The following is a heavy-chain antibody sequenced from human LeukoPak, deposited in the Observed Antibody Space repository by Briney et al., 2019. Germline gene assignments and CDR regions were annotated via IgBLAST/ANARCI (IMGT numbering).Heavy chain of an antibody. J-gene: IGHJ5*02. D-gene: IGHD2-15*01. CDR1: GGSISSSDYY. CDR3: ARALGYCSGGSCTRGYNWFDP. V-gene: IGHV4-39*01. CDR2: IYYGGST. Sequence: PSQTLSLTCTVSGGSISSSDYYWGWIRQPPGKGLEWIGSIYYGGSTYYNPSLKSRVTISVDTSMNQFSLKLSFVTTADTAVYYCARALGYCSGGSCTRGYNWFDPWGQGTLVTVPS.